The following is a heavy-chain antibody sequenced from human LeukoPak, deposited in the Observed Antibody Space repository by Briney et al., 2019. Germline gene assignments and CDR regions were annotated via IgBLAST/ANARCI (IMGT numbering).Heavy chain of an antibody. CDR1: GFTFSDYY. CDR3: ARDNTGFTDSSGYYRFDP. V-gene: IGHV3-11*01. J-gene: IGHJ5*02. D-gene: IGHD3-22*01. CDR2: ISSSGSTI. Sequence: GGSLRLSCAASGFTFSDYYMSWIRQAPGKGLEWVSYISSSGSTIYYADSVKGRFTISRDNAKNSLYLQMNSLRAEDTAVYYCARDNTGFTDSSGYYRFDPWGQGTLVTVSS.